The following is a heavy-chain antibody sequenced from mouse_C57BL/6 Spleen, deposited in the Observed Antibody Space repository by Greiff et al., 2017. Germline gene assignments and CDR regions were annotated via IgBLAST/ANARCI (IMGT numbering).Heavy chain of an antibody. Sequence: EVQLQESGGGLVKPGGSLKLSCAASGFTFSDYGMHWVRQAPEKGLEWVAYISSGSSTIYYADTVKGRFTISRDNAKNTLFRQMTSLRSEDTAMYYCARIDYGNPYYYAMDYWGQGTSVTVSS. CDR3: ARIDYGNPYYYAMDY. CDR1: GFTFSDYG. CDR2: ISSGSSTI. V-gene: IGHV5-17*01. J-gene: IGHJ4*01. D-gene: IGHD2-1*01.